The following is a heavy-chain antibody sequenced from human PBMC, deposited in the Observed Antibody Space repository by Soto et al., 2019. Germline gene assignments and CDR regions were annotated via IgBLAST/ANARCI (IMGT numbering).Heavy chain of an antibody. V-gene: IGHV3-74*01. Sequence: EVQLAESGGGLFLRGGSLGLPGPAFGSGLVSYWCHWFRQVPEEGRPWVSRINGNADNSDYADSVKGRFTISRDNAMNRLYLQMDSLRADDTGVYYCVRDFRGAVAGSEFDHWGQGTLVTVSS. J-gene: IGHJ4*02. CDR1: GSGLVSYW. CDR2: INGNADNS. D-gene: IGHD6-19*01. CDR3: VRDFRGAVAGSEFDH.